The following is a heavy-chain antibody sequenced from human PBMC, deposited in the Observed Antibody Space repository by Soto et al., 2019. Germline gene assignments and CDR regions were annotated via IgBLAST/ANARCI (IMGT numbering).Heavy chain of an antibody. Sequence: GESLKISCAASGFTFSSYSMNWVRQAPGKGLEWVSSISRSAGNTYYADSVKGRFTISRDNAKNSMYLQMNSLRAEDTAVYYCARDRERKRGMDVWGQGTTVTVSS. CDR1: GFTFSSYS. V-gene: IGHV3-21*01. J-gene: IGHJ6*02. CDR3: ARDRERKRGMDV. CDR2: ISRSAGNT.